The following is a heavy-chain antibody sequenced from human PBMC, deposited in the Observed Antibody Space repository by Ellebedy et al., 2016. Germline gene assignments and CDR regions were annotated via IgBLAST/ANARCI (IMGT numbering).Heavy chain of an antibody. V-gene: IGHV4-4*07. Sequence: SETLSLXXSVSGAYISDHSDHYWSFIRQPAGKGLEWLGRVYPDGHFDYDPSLRSRLTMSLDTSRNQFSLKLTSVTAADTAVYYCARDPHGVSLDVWGKGTTVTVSS. CDR3: ARDPHGVSLDV. CDR1: GAYISDHSDHY. D-gene: IGHD3-10*01. J-gene: IGHJ6*04. CDR2: VYPDGHF.